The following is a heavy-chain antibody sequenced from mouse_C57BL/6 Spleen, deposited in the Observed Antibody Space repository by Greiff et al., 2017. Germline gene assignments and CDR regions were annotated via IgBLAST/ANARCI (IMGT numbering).Heavy chain of an antibody. Sequence: QVQLQQPGAELVKPGASVKMSCKASGYTFTSYWITWVKQRPGQGLEWIGDIYPGSGSTNYNEKFKSKATLTVDTSSSTAYMQLSSLTSKDSAVYYCARSHYYGSSPFAYWGQGTLVTVSA. CDR1: GYTFTSYW. D-gene: IGHD1-1*01. J-gene: IGHJ3*01. CDR3: ARSHYYGSSPFAY. CDR2: IYPGSGST. V-gene: IGHV1-55*01.